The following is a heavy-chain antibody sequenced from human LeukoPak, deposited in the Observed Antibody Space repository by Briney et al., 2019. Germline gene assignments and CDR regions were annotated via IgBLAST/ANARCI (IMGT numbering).Heavy chain of an antibody. J-gene: IGHJ6*03. CDR3: ARGYSSSSGLLYYYYYMDV. CDR2: INPNSGGT. CDR1: GYTFTGYY. Sequence: ASVKVSCKASGYTFTGYYMHWVRQAPGQGLEWMGWINPNSGGTNYAQKFQGRVTMTRDTSISTAYMELSRLRSDDTAVYYCARGYSSSSGLLYYYYYMDVWGKGTTVTVSS. D-gene: IGHD6-6*01. V-gene: IGHV1-2*02.